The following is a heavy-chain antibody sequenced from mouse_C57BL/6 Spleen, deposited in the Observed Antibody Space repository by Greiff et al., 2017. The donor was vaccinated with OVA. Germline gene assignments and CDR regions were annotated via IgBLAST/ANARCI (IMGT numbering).Heavy chain of an antibody. V-gene: IGHV1-55*01. J-gene: IGHJ3*01. D-gene: IGHD2-5*01. CDR3: ASGGYSNPVAWFAY. CDR1: GYTFTSYW. CDR2: IYPGSGST. Sequence: QVQLQQPGAELVKPGASVKMSCKASGYTFTSYWITWVKQRPGQGLEWIGDIYPGSGSTNYNEKFKSKATLTVDTSSSTAYMQLSSLTSEDSAVYYCASGGYSNPVAWFAYWGQGTLVTVSA.